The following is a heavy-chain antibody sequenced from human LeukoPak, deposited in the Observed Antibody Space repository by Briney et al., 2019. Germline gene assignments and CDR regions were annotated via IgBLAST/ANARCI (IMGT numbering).Heavy chain of an antibody. Sequence: ASVKVSCKTSAYTFTSYGIVWVRQAPGQGLEWMGWITTYNGNTNYAQKLQGRVTMTTDTSTSTAYMELRSLRSDDTAVYYCARGGDYGDYFRYWGQGTLVTVSS. V-gene: IGHV1-18*01. CDR2: ITTYNGNT. CDR1: AYTFTSYG. J-gene: IGHJ4*02. D-gene: IGHD4-17*01. CDR3: ARGGDYGDYFRY.